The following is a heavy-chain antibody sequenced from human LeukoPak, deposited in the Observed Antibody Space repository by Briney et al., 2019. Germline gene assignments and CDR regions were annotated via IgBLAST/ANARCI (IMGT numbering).Heavy chain of an antibody. J-gene: IGHJ3*02. CDR1: VGSISRYY. V-gene: IGHV4-59*01. Sequence: SETLSLTCTVSVGSISRYYWSWIRQPPGKGLEWIGYIYYSGSTNYNPSLKSRVTIPVDTSKTQFSLKLSSVTAADTAVYYCARDLYDAFDIWGQGTMVTVSS. CDR2: IYYSGST. CDR3: ARDLYDAFDI.